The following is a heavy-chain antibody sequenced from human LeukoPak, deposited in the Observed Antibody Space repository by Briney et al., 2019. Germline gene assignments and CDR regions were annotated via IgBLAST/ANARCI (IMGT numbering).Heavy chain of an antibody. CDR3: ARQRGASGTVSWFDP. V-gene: IGHV5-51*01. CDR1: GYSFTTYW. D-gene: IGHD3-10*01. Sequence: GESLKISCETSGYSFTTYWIGWVRQRPGTGLEWVGAIYPDDSDTRYSPSFQGQVAISADRSLRTAYLKWNSLKASDTGMYYCARQRGASGTVSWFDPWGQGTLVTVSS. CDR2: IYPDDSDT. J-gene: IGHJ5*02.